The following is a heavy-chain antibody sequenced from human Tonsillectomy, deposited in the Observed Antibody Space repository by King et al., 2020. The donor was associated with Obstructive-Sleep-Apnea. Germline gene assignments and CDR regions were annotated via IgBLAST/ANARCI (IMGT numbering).Heavy chain of an antibody. J-gene: IGHJ6*02. CDR3: ARDPLTNPYYYYGMDV. CDR2: IYSGGST. D-gene: IGHD2-8*01. CDR1: GFTVSNTY. V-gene: IGHV3-66*01. Sequence: VQLVESGGGLVQPGGSLRLSCAASGFTVSNTYMSWVRQAPGKGLEWVSVIYSGGSTFYADSVKGRITISRDNSKNTLYLQMNSLRAEDTAVYYCARDPLTNPYYYYGMDVWGQGTTVTVSS.